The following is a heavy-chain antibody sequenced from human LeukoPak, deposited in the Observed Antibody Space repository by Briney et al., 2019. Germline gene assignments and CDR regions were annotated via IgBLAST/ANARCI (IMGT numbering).Heavy chain of an antibody. Sequence: PGGSLRLSCPAPGFTFSSYAMNWVRQAPGKGLEWVSTISHDGSSTYYADSVKGRFTISRDNSKNTLYLQMNSLRAEDTAVYYCAKDRTTVARIFDYWGQGTLVTVSS. D-gene: IGHD1/OR15-1a*01. J-gene: IGHJ4*02. V-gene: IGHV3-23*01. CDR2: ISHDGSST. CDR3: AKDRTTVARIFDY. CDR1: GFTFSSYA.